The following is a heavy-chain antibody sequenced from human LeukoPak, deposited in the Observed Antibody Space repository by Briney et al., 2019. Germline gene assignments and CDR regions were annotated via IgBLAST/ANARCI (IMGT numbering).Heavy chain of an antibody. CDR3: ARDSGYFQH. V-gene: IGHV3-7*01. Sequence: GGSLRLSCAAAGFTFSSYWMSWVRQAPGKGLEWVANIIQNGSEKYYVDSVKGRFTISRDNAKNSLYLQVNSLRAEDTAVYYCARDSGYFQHWGQGTLVTVSS. D-gene: IGHD1-26*01. CDR1: GFTFSSYW. CDR2: IIQNGSEK. J-gene: IGHJ1*01.